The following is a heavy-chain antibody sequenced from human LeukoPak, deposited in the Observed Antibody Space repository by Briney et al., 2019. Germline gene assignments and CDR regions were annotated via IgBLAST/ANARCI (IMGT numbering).Heavy chain of an antibody. CDR3: ARDHIVVVPAAISLNCYYYGMDV. V-gene: IGHV4-34*01. D-gene: IGHD2-2*01. CDR1: GGSFSGYY. J-gene: IGHJ6*02. Sequence: SETLSLTCAVYGGSFSGYYWSWIRQPPGKGLEWIGEINHSGSTNYNPSLKSRVTISVDTSKNQFSLKLSSVTAADTAVYYCARDHIVVVPAAISLNCYYYGMDVWGQGTTVTVSS. CDR2: INHSGST.